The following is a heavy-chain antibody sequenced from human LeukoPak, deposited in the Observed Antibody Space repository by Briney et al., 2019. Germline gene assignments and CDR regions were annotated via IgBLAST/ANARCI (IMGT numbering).Heavy chain of an antibody. Sequence: GGSPRLSCAASGFTFSTYWMTWVRQAPGKGLEWVANIKQDGSAKYYVDSLRGRFSISRDNVKNSLFLQMNSLSAEDTAVYYCARCPYDSTGYYSVPSHLDYWGQGTLVTVSS. D-gene: IGHD3-22*01. J-gene: IGHJ4*02. V-gene: IGHV3-7*01. CDR3: ARCPYDSTGYYSVPSHLDY. CDR1: GFTFSTYW. CDR2: IKQDGSAK.